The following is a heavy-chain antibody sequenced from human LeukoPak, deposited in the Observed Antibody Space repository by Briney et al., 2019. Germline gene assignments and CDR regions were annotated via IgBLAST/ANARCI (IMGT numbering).Heavy chain of an antibody. V-gene: IGHV3-23*01. CDR2: ISGSGGST. CDR3: AKAAIEVVPAAPTPFDY. CDR1: GFTFSSYA. D-gene: IGHD2-2*01. Sequence: GGSLRLSCAASGFTFSSYAMSWVRQAPGKGLEWVSAISGSGGSTYYADSVKGRFTISRDNSKNTLYLQMNSLRAEDTAVYYCAKAAIEVVPAAPTPFDYWGQGTLVTVSS. J-gene: IGHJ4*02.